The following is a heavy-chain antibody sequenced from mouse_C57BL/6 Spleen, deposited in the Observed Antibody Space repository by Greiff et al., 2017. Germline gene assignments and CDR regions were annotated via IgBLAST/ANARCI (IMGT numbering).Heavy chain of an antibody. J-gene: IGHJ1*03. D-gene: IGHD1-1*01. CDR1: GFTFSDYY. V-gene: IGHV5-12*01. CDR2: ISNGGGST. Sequence: EVQGVESGGGLVQPGGSLKLSCAASGFTFSDYYMYWVRQTPEKRLEWVAYISNGGGSTYYPDTVKGRFTISRDNAKNTLYMQMSRLKSEDTAMYYCARGDSYYGSSSWWYFDVWGTGTTVTVSS. CDR3: ARGDSYYGSSSWWYFDV.